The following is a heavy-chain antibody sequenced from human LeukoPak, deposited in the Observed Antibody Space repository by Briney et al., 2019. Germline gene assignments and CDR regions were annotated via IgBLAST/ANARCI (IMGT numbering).Heavy chain of an antibody. J-gene: IGHJ4*02. V-gene: IGHV3-23*01. CDR2: ISGSGGST. Sequence: GGSLRLSCAASGFTLSSYAMSWVRQAPGKGLEWVSAISGSGGSTYYADSVKGRFTISRDNSKNTLYLQMNSLRAEDTAVYYCAKHSSSIAARPVDYWGQGTLVTVSS. CDR1: GFTLSSYA. CDR3: AKHSSSIAARPVDY. D-gene: IGHD6-6*01.